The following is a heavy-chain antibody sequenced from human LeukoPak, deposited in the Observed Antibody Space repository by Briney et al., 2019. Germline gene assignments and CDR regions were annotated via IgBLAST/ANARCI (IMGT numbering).Heavy chain of an antibody. D-gene: IGHD4-23*01. J-gene: IGHJ5*02. CDR2: ISSSSSYI. V-gene: IGHV3-21*01. Sequence: GGSLRLSCAASGFTFSSYSMNWVRQAPGKGLEWVSSISSSSSYIYYADSVKGRFTISRDNAKNSLYLQMNSLRAEDTAVYYCARRYGGNQPIGPWGQRTLVTVSS. CDR1: GFTFSSYS. CDR3: ARRYGGNQPIGP.